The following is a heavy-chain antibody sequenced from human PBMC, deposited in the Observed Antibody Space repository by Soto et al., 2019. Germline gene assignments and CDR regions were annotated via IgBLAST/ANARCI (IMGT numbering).Heavy chain of an antibody. CDR1: GFTFSNYW. D-gene: IGHD4-17*01. V-gene: IGHV3-74*01. CDR2: INGDGSTT. CDR3: ATNGNTNPCFVGDI. J-gene: IGHJ4*02. Sequence: AASGFTFSNYWMHWVRQVPGQGLVWVSRINGDGSTTNYADSVRGRFTISRDNAKNTLYLQMNGLRADDTAIYYCATNGNTNPCFVGDIWGPGTLVTVSS.